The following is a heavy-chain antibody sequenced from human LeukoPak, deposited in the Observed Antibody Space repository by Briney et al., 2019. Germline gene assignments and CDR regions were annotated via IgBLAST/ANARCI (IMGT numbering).Heavy chain of an antibody. CDR1: GGSISSGGYY. CDR2: IYYSGST. D-gene: IGHD7-27*01. Sequence: PSETLSLTCTVSGGSISSGGYYWSWIRQHPGKGLEWIGYIYYSGSTYYNPSLKSRVTISVDTSKNQFSLKLSSVTAADTAVYYCARVNGDSGDPDQYRTYYFDYWGQGTLVTVSS. CDR3: ARVNGDSGDPDQYRTYYFDY. J-gene: IGHJ4*02. V-gene: IGHV4-31*03.